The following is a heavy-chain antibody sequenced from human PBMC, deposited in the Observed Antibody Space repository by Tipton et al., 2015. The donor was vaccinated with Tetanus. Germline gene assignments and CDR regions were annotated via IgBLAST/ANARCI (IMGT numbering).Heavy chain of an antibody. Sequence: SLRLSCAASGFIFSSYGIHWVRQAPGTGLEWVAVSWYDGTDKYYADSVKGRFTISRDNSKNTLYLQMNSPRAEDTALYYCAREADCSGGSCFSGDFDNWGQGTQVTVSS. CDR1: GFIFSSYG. CDR3: AREADCSGGSCFSGDFDN. J-gene: IGHJ4*02. D-gene: IGHD2-15*01. V-gene: IGHV3-33*01. CDR2: SWYDGTDK.